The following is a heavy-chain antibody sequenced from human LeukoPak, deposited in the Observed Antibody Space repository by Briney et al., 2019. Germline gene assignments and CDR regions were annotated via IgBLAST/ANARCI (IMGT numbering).Heavy chain of an antibody. Sequence: VASVKVSCKASGYTFTGYYMHWVRQAPGQGLEWMGRINPNSGGTNYAQKFQGRVTMTRDTSISTAYMELSRLRSDDTAVYYCANYCSGGSCWCYWGQGTLVTVSS. CDR2: INPNSGGT. CDR3: ANYCSGGSCWCY. CDR1: GYTFTGYY. V-gene: IGHV1-2*06. D-gene: IGHD2-15*01. J-gene: IGHJ4*02.